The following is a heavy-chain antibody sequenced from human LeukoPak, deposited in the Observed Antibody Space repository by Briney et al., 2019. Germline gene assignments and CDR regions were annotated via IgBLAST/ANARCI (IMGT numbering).Heavy chain of an antibody. CDR1: GFIFSNYS. Sequence: PGGSLRLSCAASGFIFSNYSMNWVRQAPGKGLEWVSWISSTSNTIYYADSVKGRFTISRENAKNSLYLQMNSLRAEDTAVYYCARDIFSFDYWGQGTLVTVSS. D-gene: IGHD2-15*01. V-gene: IGHV3-48*01. CDR2: ISSTSNTI. J-gene: IGHJ4*02. CDR3: ARDIFSFDY.